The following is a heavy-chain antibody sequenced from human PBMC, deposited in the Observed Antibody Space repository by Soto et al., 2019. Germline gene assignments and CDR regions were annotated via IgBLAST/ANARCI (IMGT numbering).Heavy chain of an antibody. CDR1: GFTFSSYG. J-gene: IGHJ4*02. Sequence: PGGSLRLSCAASGFTFSSYGMHWVRQAPGKGLEWVAVIPYDGSNKFYADSVKGRFTISRDNSKNTLYLQMNSQRAEDTAVYYCAKDPGPQYFDYWGQGTLVTVSS. V-gene: IGHV3-30*18. CDR2: IPYDGSNK. CDR3: AKDPGPQYFDY.